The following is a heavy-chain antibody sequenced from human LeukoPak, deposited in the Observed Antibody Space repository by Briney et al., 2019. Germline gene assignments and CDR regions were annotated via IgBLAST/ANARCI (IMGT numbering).Heavy chain of an antibody. CDR1: GFTFSGYS. V-gene: IGHV3-48*04. CDR3: AREPAAAGKNWFDP. Sequence: GGSLRLSCAASGFTFSGYSMNWVRQAPGKGLEWVSYISGSSSPIFYADSVKGRFTISRDNAKNTLYLQMNSLRVEDTAMYYCAREPAAAGKNWFDPWGQGTLVTVSS. CDR2: ISGSSSPI. J-gene: IGHJ5*02. D-gene: IGHD6-25*01.